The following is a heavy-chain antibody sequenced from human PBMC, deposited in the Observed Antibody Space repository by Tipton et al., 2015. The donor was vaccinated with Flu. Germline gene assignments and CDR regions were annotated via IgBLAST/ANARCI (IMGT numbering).Heavy chain of an antibody. CDR3: ATTTYYYGSGSHDY. Sequence: LRLSCTVSGYSISSRYYWGWIRQPPGKGLEWIGCVYHGGTTYYNPSLKSRVAISLDTFQNQFSPKLTSVTAADTAVYYCATTTYYYGSGSHDYWGQGTLVTVSS. D-gene: IGHD3-10*01. CDR1: GYSISSRYY. J-gene: IGHJ4*02. V-gene: IGHV4-38-2*02. CDR2: VYHGGTT.